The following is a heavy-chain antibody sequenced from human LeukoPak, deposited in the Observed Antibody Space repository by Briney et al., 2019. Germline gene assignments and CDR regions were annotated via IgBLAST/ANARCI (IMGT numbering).Heavy chain of an antibody. CDR1: GFTFSSHA. D-gene: IGHD6-13*01. CDR2: ILCDGGDN. CDR3: ARDGDPISAAGTMLDY. V-gene: IGHV3-30*04. Sequence: GRSLRLSCAASGFTFSSHAMHWVRQAPGKGLEWVASILCDGGDNYYTGSVKGRFTISRDNSKKTLDLQMNSLRPEDTAVYFCARDGDPISAAGTMLDYWGLGTLVIVSS. J-gene: IGHJ4*02.